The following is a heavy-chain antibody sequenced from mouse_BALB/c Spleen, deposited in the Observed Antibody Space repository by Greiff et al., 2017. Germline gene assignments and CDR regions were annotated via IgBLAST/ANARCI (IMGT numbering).Heavy chain of an antibody. J-gene: IGHJ4*01. CDR2: IRNKANGYTT. V-gene: IGHV7-3*02. CDR3: ARDISYDYSYAMDY. D-gene: IGHD2-4*01. CDR1: GFTFTDYY. Sequence: EVKVVESGGGLVQPGGSLRLSCATSGFTFTDYYMSWVRQPPGKALEWLGFIRNKANGYTTEYSASVKGRFTISRDNSQSILYLQMNTLRAEDSATYYCARDISYDYSYAMDYWGQGTSVTVSS.